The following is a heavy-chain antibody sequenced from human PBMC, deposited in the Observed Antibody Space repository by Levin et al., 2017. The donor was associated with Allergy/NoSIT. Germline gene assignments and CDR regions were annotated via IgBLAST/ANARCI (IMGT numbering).Heavy chain of an antibody. CDR2: TYYRSKWYN. J-gene: IGHJ4*02. V-gene: IGHV6-1*01. CDR1: GDSVSSNSAA. D-gene: IGHD5-18*01. Sequence: SQTLSLTCAISGDSVSSNSAAWNWIRQSPSRGLEWLGRTYYRSKWYNDYAVSVKSRITINPDTSKNQFSLQLNSMTPEDTAVYYCARVGVRRGYSYGIFDYWGQGTLVTVSS. CDR3: ARVGVRRGYSYGIFDY.